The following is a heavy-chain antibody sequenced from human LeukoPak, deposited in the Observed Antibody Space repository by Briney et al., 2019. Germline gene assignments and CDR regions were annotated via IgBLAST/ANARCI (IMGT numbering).Heavy chain of an antibody. D-gene: IGHD6-19*01. CDR2: ISYDGSNK. CDR3: ARGVCGKQWLVRGFATFDI. V-gene: IGHV3-30-3*01. Sequence: PGGSLRLSCAASGFTFSSYAMHWVRQAPGKGLEWVAVISYDGSNKYYADSVKGRFTISRDNSKNTLYLRMNSLRAEDTAVYYCARGVCGKQWLVRGFATFDIWGQGTMVTVSS. CDR1: GFTFSSYA. J-gene: IGHJ3*02.